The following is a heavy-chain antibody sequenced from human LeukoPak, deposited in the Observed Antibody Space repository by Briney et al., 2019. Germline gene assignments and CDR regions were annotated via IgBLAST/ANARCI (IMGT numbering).Heavy chain of an antibody. Sequence: GGSLRLSCAASGFSFSSYWMSWVRQAPGKGLEWVANIQSDGSVQQYVDSVKGRLTISRDNAKNSLYLQMNSLRAEDAAVYYCARIPRGSGWSFLDFWGQGTLVTVTS. D-gene: IGHD6-19*01. CDR2: IQSDGSVQ. J-gene: IGHJ4*02. CDR3: ARIPRGSGWSFLDF. CDR1: GFSFSSYW. V-gene: IGHV3-7*01.